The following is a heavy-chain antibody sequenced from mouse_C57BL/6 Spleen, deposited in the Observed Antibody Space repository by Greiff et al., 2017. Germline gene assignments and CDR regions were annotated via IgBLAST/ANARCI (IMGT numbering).Heavy chain of an antibody. CDR1: GYSFTGYY. CDR3: ARGDSIAMDY. J-gene: IGHJ4*01. V-gene: IGHV1-42*01. D-gene: IGHD3-3*01. Sequence: VQLKESGPELVKPGASVKISCKASGYSFTGYYMNWVKQSPEKSLEWIGEINPSTGGTTYNQKFKAKATLTVDKSSSTAYMQLKSLTSEDSAVYYCARGDSIAMDYWGQGTSVTVSS. CDR2: INPSTGGT.